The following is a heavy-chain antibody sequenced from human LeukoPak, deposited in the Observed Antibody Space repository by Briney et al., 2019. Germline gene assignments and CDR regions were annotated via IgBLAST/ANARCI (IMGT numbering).Heavy chain of an antibody. CDR2: ISGSGGRR. V-gene: IGHV3-23*01. CDR3: AKGAAIGGPFDH. Sequence: GGSLRLSCAASGFTFSSYAMTWVRQAPGKGVEWVSVISGSGGRRDYADSGKGRFYISRDNSKNTLYLQMNSLRAEDRAVYYCAKGAAIGGPFDHWGQGTLVTVSS. D-gene: IGHD4-23*01. J-gene: IGHJ4*02. CDR1: GFTFSSYA.